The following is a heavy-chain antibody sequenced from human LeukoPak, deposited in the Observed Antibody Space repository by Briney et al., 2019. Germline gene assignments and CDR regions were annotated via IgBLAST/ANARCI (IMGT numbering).Heavy chain of an antibody. D-gene: IGHD3-22*01. Sequence: GGSLRLSCAASGFTFSSYDMHWVRQATGKGLEWVPAIGTAGDTCYPGSVKGRFTISRENAKNSLYLQMNSLRAGDTAVYYCARTGRGSGSFDYWGQGTLVTVSS. J-gene: IGHJ4*02. CDR2: IGTAGDT. V-gene: IGHV3-13*01. CDR1: GFTFSSYD. CDR3: ARTGRGSGSFDY.